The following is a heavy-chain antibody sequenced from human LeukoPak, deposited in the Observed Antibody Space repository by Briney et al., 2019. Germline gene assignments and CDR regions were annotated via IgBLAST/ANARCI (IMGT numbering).Heavy chain of an antibody. V-gene: IGHV3-23*01. CDR1: GFTFSDYA. J-gene: IGHJ3*02. Sequence: GGSLRLSCAASGFTFSDYAMTWVRQAPGKGLEWVSTLSGNGGTIFYADSVKGRFTISRDNFKNTLYLQMNSLRAEDTAVYYCAKVGKRDAFDIWGQGTMVTVSS. CDR2: LSGNGGTI. CDR3: AKVGKRDAFDI.